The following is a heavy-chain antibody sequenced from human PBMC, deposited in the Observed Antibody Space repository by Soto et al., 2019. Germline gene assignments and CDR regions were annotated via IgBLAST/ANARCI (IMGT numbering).Heavy chain of an antibody. Sequence: ASVKVSCKASGGTFSSYTISWVRQAPGQGLEWMGRIIPILGIANYAQKFQGRVTITADKSTSTAYMELSSLRSEDTAVYYCAPLPGIAVAGTAWGQGTLVTVSS. J-gene: IGHJ5*02. CDR2: IIPILGIA. CDR1: GGTFSSYT. V-gene: IGHV1-69*02. D-gene: IGHD6-19*01. CDR3: APLPGIAVAGTA.